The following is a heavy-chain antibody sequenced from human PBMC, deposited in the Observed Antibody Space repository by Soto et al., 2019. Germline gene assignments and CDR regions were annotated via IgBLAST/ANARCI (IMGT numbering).Heavy chain of an antibody. Sequence: SETLSLTCAVSGYSISSGYYWGWIRQPPGKGLGWIGSIYHSGSTYYNPSLKSRVTISVDTSKNQFPLKLSSVTAADTAVYYCARVVVVVVAASYYFDYWGQGTLVTVSS. V-gene: IGHV4-38-2*01. CDR3: ARVVVVVVAASYYFDY. D-gene: IGHD2-15*01. J-gene: IGHJ4*02. CDR1: GYSISSGYY. CDR2: IYHSGST.